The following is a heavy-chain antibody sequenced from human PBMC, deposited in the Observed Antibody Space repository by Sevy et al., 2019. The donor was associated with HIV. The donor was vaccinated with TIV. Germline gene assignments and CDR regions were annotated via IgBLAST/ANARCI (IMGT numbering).Heavy chain of an antibody. CDR1: GFTFSSYA. D-gene: IGHD6-19*01. CDR2: ISGSGGST. CDR3: AKEIRIAVAGTLDY. Sequence: GSLRLSCAASGFTFSSYAMSWVRQAPGKGLEWVSAISGSGGSTYYADSVKGRFTISRDNSKNTLFLQMNSLRAEDTAVYYCAKEIRIAVAGTLDYWGQGTLVTVSS. V-gene: IGHV3-23*01. J-gene: IGHJ4*02.